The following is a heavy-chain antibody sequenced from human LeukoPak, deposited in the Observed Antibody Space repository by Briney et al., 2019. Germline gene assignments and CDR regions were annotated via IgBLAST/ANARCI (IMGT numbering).Heavy chain of an antibody. CDR2: IIPIFGTA. D-gene: IGHD3-22*01. Sequence: GSSVKVSCKASGGTFISYAISWVRQAPGQGLEWMGGIIPIFGTANYAQKFQGRVTITADKSTSTAYMELSSLRSEDTAVYYCARGVGYYDSSGYFPHRWGQGTLVTISS. CDR1: GGTFISYA. J-gene: IGHJ5*02. CDR3: ARGVGYYDSSGYFPHR. V-gene: IGHV1-69*06.